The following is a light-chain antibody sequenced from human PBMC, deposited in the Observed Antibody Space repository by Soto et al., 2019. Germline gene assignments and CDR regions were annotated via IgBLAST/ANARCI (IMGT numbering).Light chain of an antibody. CDR3: QSYDSSLSSSGV. Sequence: QSVLTQPPSVSGAPGQGVTISCTGSSSNIGAGYDVHWYRQLPGAAPKVLIYDDNDRPSGVPDRFSASKSGTSASLAITGLQADDEADYYCQSYDSSLSSSGVFGGGTKLTVL. CDR1: SSNIGAGYD. CDR2: DDN. V-gene: IGLV1-40*01. J-gene: IGLJ3*02.